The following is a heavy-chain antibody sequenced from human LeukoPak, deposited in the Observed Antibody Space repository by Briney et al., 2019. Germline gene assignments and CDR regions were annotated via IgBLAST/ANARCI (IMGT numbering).Heavy chain of an antibody. V-gene: IGHV1-2*02. CDR1: GGTFSSYA. D-gene: IGHD6-19*01. J-gene: IGHJ4*02. CDR2: INPNSGGT. Sequence: GASVKVSCKASGGTFSSYAISWVRQAPGQGLEWMGWINPNSGGTNYAQKFQGRVTMTRDTSISTAYMELSRLRSDDTAVYYCARDTSGPMYSSGWYDYWGQGTLVTVSS. CDR3: ARDTSGPMYSSGWYDY.